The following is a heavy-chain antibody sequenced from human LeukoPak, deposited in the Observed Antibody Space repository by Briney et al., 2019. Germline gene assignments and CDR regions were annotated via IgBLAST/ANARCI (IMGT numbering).Heavy chain of an antibody. CDR3: AKSGLNRFDY. Sequence: GGSLRLSCAASGFTFSNYAMSWVRQAPGKGLEWVSNISGSGRGGATYYADSVKGRFTISRDNSKNTLYLQMNSLRVEDTAVYYCAKSGLNRFDYWGQGTLVTASS. V-gene: IGHV3-23*01. CDR2: ISGSGRGGAT. J-gene: IGHJ4*02. CDR1: GFTFSNYA. D-gene: IGHD2-15*01.